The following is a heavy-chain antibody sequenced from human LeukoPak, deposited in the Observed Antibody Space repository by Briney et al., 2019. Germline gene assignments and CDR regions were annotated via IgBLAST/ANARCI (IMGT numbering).Heavy chain of an antibody. D-gene: IGHD6-13*01. CDR3: AREQQLVFDY. CDR1: GFTFSSYS. J-gene: IGHJ4*02. V-gene: IGHV3-69-1*01. Sequence: PGGSLRLSCAASGFTFSSYSMNWVRQAPGKGLEWVSSISSSSTIYYADSVKGRFTISRDNAKNSLYLQMNSLRAEDTAVYYCAREQQLVFDYWGQGTLVTVSS. CDR2: ISSSSTI.